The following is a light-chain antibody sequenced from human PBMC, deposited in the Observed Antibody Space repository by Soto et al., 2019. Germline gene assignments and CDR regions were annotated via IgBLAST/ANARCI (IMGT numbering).Light chain of an antibody. J-gene: IGKJ4*01. CDR2: AAS. V-gene: IGKV1-39*01. Sequence: DIQMTQSPSTVSASVGDEVTITCRASQSIRSWLAWYQQTPGKAPKLLIYAASSLQSGVPSRFSGSGSGTDFTLTISSLQPEDFATYYCQQSYSTLLSFGGGTKVDIK. CDR3: QQSYSTLLS. CDR1: QSIRSW.